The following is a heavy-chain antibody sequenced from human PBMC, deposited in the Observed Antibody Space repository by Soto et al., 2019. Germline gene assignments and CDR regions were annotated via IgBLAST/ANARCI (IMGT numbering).Heavy chain of an antibody. V-gene: IGHV3-23*01. D-gene: IGHD6-13*01. CDR3: AKGATSTWYGGQFDC. CDR2: ISGSGGST. Sequence: PGGSLRLSCAASGFTFSSYAMSWVRQAPGKGLEWVSAISGSGGSTYYVDSVKGRFTISRDNAKNSLYLQMNSLRAEDTAVYYCAKGATSTWYGGQFDCWGQGTQVTVSS. CDR1: GFTFSSYA. J-gene: IGHJ4*02.